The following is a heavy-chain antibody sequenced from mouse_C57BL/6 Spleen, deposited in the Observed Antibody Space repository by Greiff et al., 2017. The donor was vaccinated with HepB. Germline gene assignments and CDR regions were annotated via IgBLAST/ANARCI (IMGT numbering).Heavy chain of an antibody. D-gene: IGHD1-1*01. CDR3: ASLITTVVEWYFDV. CDR1: GYAFSSSW. CDR2: IYPGDGDT. V-gene: IGHV1-82*01. J-gene: IGHJ1*03. Sequence: QVQLKESGPELVKPGASVKISCKASGYAFSSSWMNWVKQRPGKGLEWIGRIYPGDGDTNYNGKFKGKATLTADKSSSTAYMQLSSLTSEDSAVYFCASLITTVVEWYFDVWGTGTTVTVSS.